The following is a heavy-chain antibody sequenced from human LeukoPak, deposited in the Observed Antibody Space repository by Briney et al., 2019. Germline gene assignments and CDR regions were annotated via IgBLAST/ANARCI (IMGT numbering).Heavy chain of an antibody. CDR3: ARGWCSGGSCRYPARYYYGMDV. V-gene: IGHV4-34*01. CDR1: GGSFSGYY. J-gene: IGHJ6*04. Sequence: PSETLSLTCAVYGGSFSGYYWSWIRQPPGKGLEWIGEINHSGSTNYNPSLKSRATISVDTSKNQFSLKLSSVTAADTAVYYCARGWCSGGSCRYPARYYYGMDVWGKGTTVTVSS. D-gene: IGHD2-15*01. CDR2: INHSGST.